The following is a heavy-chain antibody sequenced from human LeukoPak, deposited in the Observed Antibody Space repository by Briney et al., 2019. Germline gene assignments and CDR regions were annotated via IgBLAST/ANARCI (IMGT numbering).Heavy chain of an antibody. CDR3: ARDIGDCSGGSCRYFDL. CDR1: GGSISSGGYS. Sequence: SQTLSLTCAVSGGSISSGGYSWSWIRQPPGTGLEWIGYIYHSGSTYYNPSLKSRVTISVDRSKNQFSLKLSSVTAADTAVYYCARDIGDCSGGSCRYFDLWGRGTLVTVSS. CDR2: IYHSGST. D-gene: IGHD2-15*01. J-gene: IGHJ2*01. V-gene: IGHV4-30-2*01.